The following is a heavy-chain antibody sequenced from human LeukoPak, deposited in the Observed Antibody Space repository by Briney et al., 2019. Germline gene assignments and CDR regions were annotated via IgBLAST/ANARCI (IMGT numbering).Heavy chain of an antibody. CDR2: INSDESST. CDR3: ARGPDYYDSSGRIDY. CDR1: GLTFRSYW. Sequence: GGSVRLSCAASGLTFRSYWMHGVRQAPGKGLVWVSRINSDESSTIYADSMKGRFTISRDNAKNTLYLQMKSLRAEDTAVYYCARGPDYYDSSGRIDYWGQGTLVTVSS. D-gene: IGHD3-22*01. J-gene: IGHJ4*02. V-gene: IGHV3-74*01.